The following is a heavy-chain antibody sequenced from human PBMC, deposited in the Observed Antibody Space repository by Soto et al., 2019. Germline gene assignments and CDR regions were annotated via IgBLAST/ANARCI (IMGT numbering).Heavy chain of an antibody. CDR3: ARVRYGSGSYLHAFDY. J-gene: IGHJ4*02. Sequence: SETLSLTCTVSGGAISSYYWRWIRQPPGKGLEWIRYIYYSGSTNYNPSLKSRVTISLDTSKSQFSLNLTSMTAADTAVYYCARVRYGSGSYLHAFDYWGQGTLVTVSS. CDR1: GGAISSYY. CDR2: IYYSGST. D-gene: IGHD3-10*01. V-gene: IGHV4-59*01.